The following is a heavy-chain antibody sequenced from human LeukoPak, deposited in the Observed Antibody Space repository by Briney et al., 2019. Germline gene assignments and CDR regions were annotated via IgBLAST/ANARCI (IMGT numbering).Heavy chain of an antibody. D-gene: IGHD5-24*01. J-gene: IGHJ4*02. V-gene: IGHV1-69*04. CDR2: IIPILGIA. CDR1: GGTFSSYA. Sequence: SVKVSCEASGGTFSSYAISWVRQAPGQGLEWMGRIIPILGIANYAQKFQGRVTITADKSTSTAYMELSSLRSEDTAVYYCASGRDGYNFVDYWGQGTLVTVSS. CDR3: ASGRDGYNFVDY.